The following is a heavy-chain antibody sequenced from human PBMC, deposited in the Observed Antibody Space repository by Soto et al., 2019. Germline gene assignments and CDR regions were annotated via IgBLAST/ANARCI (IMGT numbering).Heavy chain of an antibody. V-gene: IGHV1-69*13. J-gene: IGHJ4*02. D-gene: IGHD3-22*01. CDR2: IIPIFGTA. Sequence: SVKVSCKASGGTFSSYAISWVRQAPGQGLEWMGGIIPIFGTANYAQKFQGRVTVTADESTSTAYMELSSLRSEDTAVYYCASVEKRYASSGYFLALFDFWGEGSQVIV. CDR3: ASVEKRYASSGYFLALFDF. CDR1: GGTFSSYA.